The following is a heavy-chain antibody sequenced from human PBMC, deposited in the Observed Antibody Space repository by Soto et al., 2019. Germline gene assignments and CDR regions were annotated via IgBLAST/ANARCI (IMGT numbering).Heavy chain of an antibody. CDR1: GFTFSSYA. V-gene: IGHV3-23*01. D-gene: IGHD2-15*01. CDR2: ISGSGGST. Sequence: GGSLRLSCAASGFTFSSYAMSWVRQAPGKGLEWVSAISGSGGSTYYADSVKGRFTISRDNSKNTLYLQMNSLRAEDTAVYYCAKSGCSGGSCYSIYYYYGMDVWGQGTTVTVSS. J-gene: IGHJ6*02. CDR3: AKSGCSGGSCYSIYYYYGMDV.